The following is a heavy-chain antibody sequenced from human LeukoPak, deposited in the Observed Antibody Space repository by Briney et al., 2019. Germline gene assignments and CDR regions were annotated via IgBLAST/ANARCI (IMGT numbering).Heavy chain of an antibody. J-gene: IGHJ2*01. V-gene: IGHV4-34*01. Sequence: PSETLSLTCAVYGGSFSGYYWSWIRQPPGKGLEWIGEINHSGSTNYNPSLKSRVTISVDTSKNQFSLKLSSVTAADTAVYYCAREGYDSSGYYYGWYFDLWGRGTLVTVSS. CDR2: INHSGST. CDR1: GGSFSGYY. CDR3: AREGYDSSGYYYGWYFDL. D-gene: IGHD3-22*01.